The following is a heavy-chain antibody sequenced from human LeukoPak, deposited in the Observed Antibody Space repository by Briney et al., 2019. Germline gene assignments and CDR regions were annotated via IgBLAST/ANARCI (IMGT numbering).Heavy chain of an antibody. V-gene: IGHV3-30*02. CDR3: ARRAGAYSHPYDY. J-gene: IGHJ4*02. CDR2: IRYDGRNK. D-gene: IGHD4/OR15-4a*01. CDR1: GFTFSTYG. Sequence: PGGPLRLSCAASGFTFSTYGMHWVRQAPGKGLEWVAFIRYDGRNKYYADSVKGRFTISRDNSKNTLCLQMNSLRAEDTAVYYCARRAGAYSHPYDYWGQGTLVTVSS.